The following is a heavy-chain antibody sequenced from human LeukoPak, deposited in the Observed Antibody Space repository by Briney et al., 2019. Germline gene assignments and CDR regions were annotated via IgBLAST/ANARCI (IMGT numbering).Heavy chain of an antibody. Sequence: PGGSLRLSRAASGFTFDDYGMSWVRQAPGKGLEWVSGINWNGGSTGYADSVKGRFTISRDNAKNSLYLQMNSLRAEDTALYHCARGKVIGYSSGWAFDYWGQGTLVTVSS. CDR1: GFTFDDYG. D-gene: IGHD6-19*01. CDR2: INWNGGST. CDR3: ARGKVIGYSSGWAFDY. J-gene: IGHJ4*02. V-gene: IGHV3-20*01.